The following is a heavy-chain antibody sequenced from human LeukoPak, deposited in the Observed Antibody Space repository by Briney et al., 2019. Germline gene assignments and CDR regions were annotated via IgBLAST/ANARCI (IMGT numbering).Heavy chain of an antibody. V-gene: IGHV3-7*01. CDR3: ARDTGCSGGTCCSFYDY. CDR2: IKQDGGEK. J-gene: IGHJ4*02. CDR1: GFTFSSYW. D-gene: IGHD2-15*01. Sequence: GGSLRLSCAASGFTFSSYWMTWVRQAPGKGLEWVANIKQDGGEKYHVDSVKGRFTISRDNAKNSLYLQMNSLRAEDTAVYYCARDTGCSGGTCCSFYDYWGQGTLVTVSS.